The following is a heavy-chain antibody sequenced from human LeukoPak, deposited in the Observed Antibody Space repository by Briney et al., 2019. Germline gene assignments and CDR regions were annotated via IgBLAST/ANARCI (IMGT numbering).Heavy chain of an antibody. V-gene: IGHV4-39*07. D-gene: IGHD2-2*01. CDR2: IYYSGST. CDR3: ASFRVVVPNYYYMDV. J-gene: IGHJ6*03. CDR1: GGSISSSSYY. Sequence: SETLSLTCTVSGGSISSSSYYWGWIRQPPGKGLEWIGSIYYSGSTYYNPSLKSRVTISVDTSKNQFSLKLSSVTAADTAVYYCASFRVVVPNYYYMDVWGKGTTVTVSS.